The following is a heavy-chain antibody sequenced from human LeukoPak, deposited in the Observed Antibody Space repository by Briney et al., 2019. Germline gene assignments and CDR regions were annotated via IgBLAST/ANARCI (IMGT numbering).Heavy chain of an antibody. CDR2: LYYTGNT. J-gene: IGHJ2*01. D-gene: IGHD3-10*01. Sequence: SETLSLTCTVSGGSITNTSYYWGWIRQPPGKGLEWIGSLYYTGNTYYNPSLKSRVTISVDTSKNQFSLNLNSVTAADTAVYYCARHGPWFGELSFFELWGRGTLVTVSS. CDR1: GGSITNTSYY. V-gene: IGHV4-39*07. CDR3: ARHGPWFGELSFFEL.